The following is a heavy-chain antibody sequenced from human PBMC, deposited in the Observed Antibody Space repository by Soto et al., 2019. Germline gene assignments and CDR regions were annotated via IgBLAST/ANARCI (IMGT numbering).Heavy chain of an antibody. CDR2: IKSDGSPT. Sequence: EVQLVESGGGLVQPGGSLRLSCAASGITASSFYMHWVRQAPGKGLMWVSRIKSDGSPTNYADSVKGRFTISRDNAKNTLYLQMNSLRVEDTAIYYCVHFGGTSAYWGQGTRVTVSS. CDR1: GITASSFY. D-gene: IGHD2-21*01. V-gene: IGHV3-74*01. CDR3: VHFGGTSAY. J-gene: IGHJ4*02.